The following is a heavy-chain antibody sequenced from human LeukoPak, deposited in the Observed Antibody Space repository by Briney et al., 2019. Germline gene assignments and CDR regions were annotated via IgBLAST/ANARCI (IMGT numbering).Heavy chain of an antibody. Sequence: ASVKVSCKASGYTFTDYYIHWVRQAPGQGLELMGWINPNSGGTNYAQKFQGRVTLTRDTSISTAYMELSRLRSDDTAVYYCARDRPGYCGDGSCYPHWGQGTLVTVSS. CDR3: ARDRPGYCGDGSCYPH. CDR2: INPNSGGT. CDR1: GYTFTDYY. D-gene: IGHD2-15*01. J-gene: IGHJ1*01. V-gene: IGHV1-2*02.